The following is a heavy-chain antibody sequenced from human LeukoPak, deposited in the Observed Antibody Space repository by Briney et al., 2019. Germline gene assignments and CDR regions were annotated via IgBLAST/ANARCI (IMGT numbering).Heavy chain of an antibody. CDR1: GGSISSGGYY. V-gene: IGHV4-30-2*01. Sequence: PSETLSLTCTVSGGSISSGGYYWSWIRQPPGKGLEWIGYIYHSGSTYYNPSLKSRVTISVDRSKNQFSLKLSSVTAADTAVYYCARGGTYSSSRSYNWFDPWGQGTLVTVSS. J-gene: IGHJ5*02. D-gene: IGHD6-6*01. CDR2: IYHSGST. CDR3: ARGGTYSSSRSYNWFDP.